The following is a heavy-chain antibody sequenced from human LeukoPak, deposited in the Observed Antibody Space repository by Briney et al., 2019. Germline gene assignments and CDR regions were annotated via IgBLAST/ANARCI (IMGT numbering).Heavy chain of an antibody. CDR1: GYTLTELS. Sequence: GASVTVSCKVSGYTLTELSMHWVRQAPGKGLEWMGGFDPEDGETIYAQKFQGRVTMTEDTSTDTAYMELSSLRSEDTAVYYCATRVWRGSYYALYFDYWAQGTLVTVSS. V-gene: IGHV1-24*01. D-gene: IGHD1-26*01. J-gene: IGHJ4*02. CDR3: ATRVWRGSYYALYFDY. CDR2: FDPEDGET.